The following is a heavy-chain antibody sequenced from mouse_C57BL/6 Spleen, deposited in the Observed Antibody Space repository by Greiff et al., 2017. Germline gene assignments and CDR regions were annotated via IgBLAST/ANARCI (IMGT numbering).Heavy chain of an antibody. V-gene: IGHV1-53*01. D-gene: IGHD2-2*01. CDR3: ARSTMVTTGVYYAMDY. CDR2: INPSNGGT. CDR1: GYTFTSYW. J-gene: IGHJ4*01. Sequence: QVQLQQPGTELVKPGASVKLSCKASGYTFTSYWMHWVKQRPGQGLEWIGNINPSNGGTNYNEKFKSKATLTVDKSSSTAYMQLSRLTSEDSAVYYCARSTMVTTGVYYAMDYWGQGTSVTVSS.